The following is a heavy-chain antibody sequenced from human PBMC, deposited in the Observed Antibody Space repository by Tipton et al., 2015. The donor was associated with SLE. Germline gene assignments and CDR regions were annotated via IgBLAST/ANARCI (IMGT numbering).Heavy chain of an antibody. CDR2: INHSGST. CDR3: ARDQPVYDFWSGRGWFDP. Sequence: LRLSCAVYGGSFSGYYWSWIRQPPGKGLEWIGEINHSGSTNYNPSLKSRVTISVDTSKNQFSLKLSSVTAADTAVYYCARDQPVYDFWSGRGWFDPWGQGTLVTVSS. CDR1: GGSFSGYY. D-gene: IGHD3-3*01. J-gene: IGHJ5*02. V-gene: IGHV4-34*01.